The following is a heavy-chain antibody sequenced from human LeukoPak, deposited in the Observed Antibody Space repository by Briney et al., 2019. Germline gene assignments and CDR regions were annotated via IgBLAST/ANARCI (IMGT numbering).Heavy chain of an antibody. D-gene: IGHD6-25*01. J-gene: IGHJ4*02. V-gene: IGHV3-66*04. CDR3: ARLAKGRLFDY. CDR1: GFTVSSNY. CDR2: IYSGGST. Sequence: GGSLRLSCAASGFTVSSNYMSWVRQAPGKGLEWVSVIYSGGSTYYADSVKGRFTISRDNSKNTLYLQMNSLRAEDTAVYYCARLAKGRLFDYWGQGTLVTVSS.